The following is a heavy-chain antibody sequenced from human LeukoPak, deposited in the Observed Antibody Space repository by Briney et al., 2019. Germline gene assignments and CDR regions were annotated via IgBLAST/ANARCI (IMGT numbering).Heavy chain of an antibody. J-gene: IGHJ4*02. CDR3: ARRNSWSGHSFDY. CDR2: IYYSGST. V-gene: IGHV4-31*11. D-gene: IGHD3-3*01. CDR1: GGSFSDYY. Sequence: SEALSLTCAVYGGSFSDYYWSWIRQYPGKGLEWIGYIYYSGSTYYNPSLKSRVTISVDTSKKQFSLKLSSVTAADTAVYYCARRNSWSGHSFDYWGQGTLVTVAS.